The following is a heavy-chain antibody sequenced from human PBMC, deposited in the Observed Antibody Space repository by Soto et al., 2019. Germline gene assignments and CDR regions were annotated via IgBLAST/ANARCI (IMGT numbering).Heavy chain of an antibody. CDR3: ARDQPGYSYGYGLGY. Sequence: EVQLVESGGGLVKPGGSLRLSCAASGFTFSSYSMNWVRQAPGKVLEWVSSISSSSSYIYYADSVKGRFTISRDNAKNSLYLQMKSLRAEDTAVYYCARDQPGYSYGYGLGYWGQGTLVTVSS. CDR1: GFTFSSYS. CDR2: ISSSSSYI. D-gene: IGHD5-18*01. J-gene: IGHJ4*02. V-gene: IGHV3-21*01.